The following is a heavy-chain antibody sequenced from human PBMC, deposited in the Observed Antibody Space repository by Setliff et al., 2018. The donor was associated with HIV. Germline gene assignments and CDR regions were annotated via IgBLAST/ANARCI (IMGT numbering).Heavy chain of an antibody. Sequence: ASVKVSCKASGYTFTSYYMHWVRQAPGQGLEWMGIINPSGGSTSYAQKFQGRVTMTRDTSTSTVYMELSRLRSEDTAVYYCARAQGYCSSTSCYFQDLFDPWGQGTLVTVSS. V-gene: IGHV1-46*01. D-gene: IGHD2-2*01. CDR3: ARAQGYCSSTSCYFQDLFDP. CDR1: GYTFTSYY. CDR2: INPSGGST. J-gene: IGHJ5*02.